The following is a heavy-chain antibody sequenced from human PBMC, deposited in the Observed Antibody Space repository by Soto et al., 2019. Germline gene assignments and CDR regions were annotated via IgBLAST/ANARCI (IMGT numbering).Heavy chain of an antibody. Sequence: SETLSLTCTVSGGSISSSSYYWGWIRQPPGKGLEWIGSIYYSGSTYYNPSLKSRVTISVDTSKNQFSLKASDTGKYFCARREYHHDFQYWGQGTLVTVSS. J-gene: IGHJ4*01. CDR2: IYYSGST. CDR1: GGSISSSSYY. CDR3: HHDFQY. V-gene: IGHV4-39*07.